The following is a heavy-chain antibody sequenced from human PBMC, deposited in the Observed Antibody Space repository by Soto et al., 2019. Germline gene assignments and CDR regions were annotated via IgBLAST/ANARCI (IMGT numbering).Heavy chain of an antibody. CDR2: ISGSGGST. V-gene: IGHV3-23*01. CDR1: GFTFSSYA. CDR3: AKDPRNRSYSSSWAFFDY. Sequence: EVQLLESGGGLVQPGGSLRLSCAASGFTFSSYAMSWVRQAPGKGLEWVSAISGSGGSTYYADSVKGRFTISRDNSKNTLYLQMNSLRAEDTAVYYCAKDPRNRSYSSSWAFFDYWGQGTLVTVSS. J-gene: IGHJ4*02. D-gene: IGHD6-13*01.